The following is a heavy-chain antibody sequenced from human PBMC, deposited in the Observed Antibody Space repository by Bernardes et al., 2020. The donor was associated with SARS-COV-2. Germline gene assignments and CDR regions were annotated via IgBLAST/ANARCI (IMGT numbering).Heavy chain of an antibody. CDR1: GGSISSYY. Sequence: SETLCLTCTVSGGSISSYYWSWIRQPPGKGLEWIGYISDSGSTNYNPSLKSRVTISEDTSNNQFSLKLSSVTAADTAVYYCAREDSSGYFVWFDPWGQGTLVTVSS. CDR2: ISDSGST. V-gene: IGHV4-59*01. CDR3: AREDSSGYFVWFDP. D-gene: IGHD3-22*01. J-gene: IGHJ5*02.